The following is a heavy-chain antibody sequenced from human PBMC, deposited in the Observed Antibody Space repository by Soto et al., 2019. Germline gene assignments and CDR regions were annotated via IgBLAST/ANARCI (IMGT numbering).Heavy chain of an antibody. CDR2: INPNSGGT. CDR1: GYPFTGYY. D-gene: IGHD2-15*01. Sequence: GSVKVSCKAYGYPFTGYYMHWVRQAPGQGLEWMGWINPNSGGTNYAQKFQGRVTMTRDTSISTAYMELSRLRSDDAAVYYCARDLRRLRGTLTHSDYWGKGTLVTVSS. J-gene: IGHJ4*02. CDR3: ARDLRRLRGTLTHSDY. V-gene: IGHV1-2*02.